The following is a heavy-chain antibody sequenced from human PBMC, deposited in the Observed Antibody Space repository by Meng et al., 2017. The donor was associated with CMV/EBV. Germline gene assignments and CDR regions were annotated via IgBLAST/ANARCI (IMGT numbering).Heavy chain of an antibody. J-gene: IGHJ5*02. D-gene: IGHD6-6*01. V-gene: IGHV1-69*12. CDR3: ARDYSGIAARPGFDP. CDR1: GGTFSSYD. Sequence: QVQLVQSGAEVKKPVVLVEVSCKASGGTFSSYDISWVRRAPVQGLEWMGGIIPICGTANYAQKFQGRVTITADESTSTAYMELSSLRSEDTAVYYWARDYSGIAARPGFDPWGQGTLVTVSS. CDR2: IIPICGTA.